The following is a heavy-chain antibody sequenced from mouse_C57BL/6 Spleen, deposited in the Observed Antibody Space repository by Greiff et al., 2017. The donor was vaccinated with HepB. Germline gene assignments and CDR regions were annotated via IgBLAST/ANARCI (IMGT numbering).Heavy chain of an antibody. V-gene: IGHV5-4*03. CDR3: ARSYDYDVRYFDV. Sequence: EVMLVESGGGLVKPGGSLKLSCAASGFTFSSYAMSWVRQTPEKRLEWVATISDGGSYTYYPDNVKGRFTISRDNAKNNLYLQMSHLKSEDTAMYYCARSYDYDVRYFDVWGTGTTVTVSS. J-gene: IGHJ1*03. CDR1: GFTFSSYA. D-gene: IGHD2-4*01. CDR2: ISDGGSYT.